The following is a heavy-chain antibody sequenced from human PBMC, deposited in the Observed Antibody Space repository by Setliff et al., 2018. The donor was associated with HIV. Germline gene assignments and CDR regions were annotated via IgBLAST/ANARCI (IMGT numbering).Heavy chain of an antibody. V-gene: IGHV4-34*01. CDR2: VNHSGNT. CDR3: ARVNYDATGYYYYYYMDV. J-gene: IGHJ6*03. D-gene: IGHD3-22*01. CDR1: GESFSGYY. Sequence: PSETLSLTCAVYGESFSGYYWTWIRQPPGKGLEWIGEVNHSGNTNYNPSLKSRVTISADTSKNQFSLKLTSVTAADTAVYYCARVNYDATGYYYYYYMDVWGKGTTVTVSS.